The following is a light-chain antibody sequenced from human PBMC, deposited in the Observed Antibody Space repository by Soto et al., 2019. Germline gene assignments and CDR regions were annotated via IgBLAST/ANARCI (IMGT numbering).Light chain of an antibody. CDR3: QQLSGYPWT. CDR1: QGIDNY. J-gene: IGKJ1*01. CDR2: AAS. Sequence: IQLTQSPSSLSASVGDRVTITCRASQGIDNYLAWYQQKPGKAPKLLIYAASTLQSGVPSRFSGRGSGTDFTLTISSLQPEDFATYSCQQLSGYPWTFGQRTKVDIK. V-gene: IGKV1-9*01.